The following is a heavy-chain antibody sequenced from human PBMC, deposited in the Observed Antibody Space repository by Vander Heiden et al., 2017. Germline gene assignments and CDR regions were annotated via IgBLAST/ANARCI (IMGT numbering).Heavy chain of an antibody. V-gene: IGHV3-48*02. Sequence: ELQLVESGGGLVEHGGSMRPSRSASGFTGYNAYGMNWAAQDRGRGLHCSSYIGGSGNTIDNAVSVDGRFTISKDNSKISLYLHISSLRDEDTAVCYCASSPSASAPVWFDLWGQGTLVTVSS. CDR2: IGGSGNTI. J-gene: IGHJ5*02. CDR3: ASSPSASAPVWFDL. D-gene: IGHD3-3*01. CDR1: GFTGYNAYG.